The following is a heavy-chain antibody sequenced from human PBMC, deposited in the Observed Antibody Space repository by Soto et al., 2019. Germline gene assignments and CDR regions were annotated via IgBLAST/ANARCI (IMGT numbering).Heavy chain of an antibody. Sequence: QVQLQESGPGLVKPSGTLSLTCAVSGGSISSRNWWSWVRQPPGKGLEWIGEIYHSGSTNYNPSLKSRGTISVDTSKNQFSLKLSSVTAADTAVYYCASKFGELLADAFDIWGQGTMVTVSS. CDR1: GGSISSRNW. V-gene: IGHV4-4*02. CDR2: IYHSGST. D-gene: IGHD3-10*01. CDR3: ASKFGELLADAFDI. J-gene: IGHJ3*02.